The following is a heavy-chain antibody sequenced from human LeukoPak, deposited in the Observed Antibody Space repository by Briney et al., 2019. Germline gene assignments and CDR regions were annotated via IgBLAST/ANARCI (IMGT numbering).Heavy chain of an antibody. CDR2: INHSGST. Sequence: PSETLSLNCAVYGGSFSGYYWSWIRQPPGKGLEWIGEINHSGSTNYNPSLKSRVTISVDTSKNQFSLKLSSVTAADTAVYYCARVKAAAGYGWFDPWGQGTLVTVSS. D-gene: IGHD6-13*01. J-gene: IGHJ5*02. CDR3: ARVKAAAGYGWFDP. V-gene: IGHV4-34*01. CDR1: GGSFSGYY.